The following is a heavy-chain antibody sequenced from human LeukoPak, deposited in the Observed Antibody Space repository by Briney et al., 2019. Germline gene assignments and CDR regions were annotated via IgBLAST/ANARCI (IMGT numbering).Heavy chain of an antibody. CDR3: VAGLGSSELDY. CDR2: IKRKIDGETT. Sequence: GGSPRLSCATSGFTFSDCWMSWVRQAPGKGLEWVGRIKRKIDGETTDYGAPVKGRFTISRDDSKNTLSLQMNSLQTEDTAVYYCVAGLGSSELDYWGQGTLVTVSS. D-gene: IGHD3-9*01. J-gene: IGHJ4*02. V-gene: IGHV3-15*01. CDR1: GFTFSDCW.